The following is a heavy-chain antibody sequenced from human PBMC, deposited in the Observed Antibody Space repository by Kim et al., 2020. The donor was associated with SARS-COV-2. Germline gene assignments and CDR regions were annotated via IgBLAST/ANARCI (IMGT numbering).Heavy chain of an antibody. CDR3: ARAYSSGALDP. D-gene: IGHD6-19*01. V-gene: IGHV3-13*01. J-gene: IGHJ5*02. CDR2: T. Sequence: TYYQGSVKGRFTISRENAKNSLYLQMNSLRAGDTAVYYCARAYSSGALDPWGQGTLVTVSS.